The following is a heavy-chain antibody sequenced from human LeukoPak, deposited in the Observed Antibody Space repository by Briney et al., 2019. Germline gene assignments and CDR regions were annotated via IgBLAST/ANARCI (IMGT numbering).Heavy chain of an antibody. CDR1: GYTFTSYA. CDR2: INTNTGNP. CDR3: ARDPMVRGVNYFDY. D-gene: IGHD3-10*01. V-gene: IGHV7-4-1*02. Sequence: ASVKVSCKASGYTFTSYAMNWVRQAPGQGLEWMGWINTNTGNPTYAQGFTGRFVFSLDTSVSTAYLQISSLKAEDTAVYYCARDPMVRGVNYFDYWGQGTLVTVSS. J-gene: IGHJ4*02.